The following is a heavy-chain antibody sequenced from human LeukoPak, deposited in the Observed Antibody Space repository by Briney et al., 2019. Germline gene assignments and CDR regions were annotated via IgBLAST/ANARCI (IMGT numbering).Heavy chain of an antibody. Sequence: AGGSLRLSCAASGFTFDDYGMSWVRQAPGKGLEWVSGINWNGGSTGYADSVKGRFTISRDNAKNSLYLQMNSLRAEDTALYYCARDSRYYDFWNGYYYYYMDVWGKGTTVTVSS. V-gene: IGHV3-20*04. CDR2: INWNGGST. CDR3: ARDSRYYDFWNGYYYYYMDV. J-gene: IGHJ6*03. CDR1: GFTFDDYG. D-gene: IGHD3-3*01.